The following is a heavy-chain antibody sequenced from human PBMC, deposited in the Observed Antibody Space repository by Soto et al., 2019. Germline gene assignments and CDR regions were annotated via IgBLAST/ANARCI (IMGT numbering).Heavy chain of an antibody. V-gene: IGHV3-21*01. CDR2: ISSSSSYI. CDR3: ARGTRSGDLYDILTGYPHY. D-gene: IGHD3-9*01. CDR1: GFTFSSYS. Sequence: GGSLRLSCAASGFTFSSYSMNWVRQAPGKGLEWVSSISSSSSYIYYADSVKGRFTISRDNAKNSLYLQMNSLRAEDTAVYYCARGTRSGDLYDILTGYPHYWGQGTLVTVSS. J-gene: IGHJ4*02.